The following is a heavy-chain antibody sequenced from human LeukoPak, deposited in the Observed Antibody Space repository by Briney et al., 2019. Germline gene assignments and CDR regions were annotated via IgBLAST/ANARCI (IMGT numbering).Heavy chain of an antibody. CDR2: INIGGTNT. CDR1: GFTFSRDW. Sequence: GGSLRLSCAASGFTFSRDWMHWVRQAPGKGLEWLSYINIGGTNTHYADSVKGRFTISRDNAKKSLYLEMNNLRAEDTAVYYCATDGAGFDTWGQGVLVTVSS. J-gene: IGHJ5*02. V-gene: IGHV3-11*01. CDR3: ATDGAGFDT.